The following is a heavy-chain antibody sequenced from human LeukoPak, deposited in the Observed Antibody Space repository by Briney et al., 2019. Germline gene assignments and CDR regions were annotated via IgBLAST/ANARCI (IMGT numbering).Heavy chain of an antibody. D-gene: IGHD4/OR15-4a*01. CDR2: IYYTGTT. V-gene: IGHV4-59*01. CDR3: AREDPQTKVPEGMDV. J-gene: IGHJ6*02. Sequence: SETLSLTCTVSGGSISHYYWSWIRQPPGKGPEWVGYIYYTGTTNYNPSLKSRVTISVDTSKNQFSLKLNSVTAADTAVYYCAREDPQTKVPEGMDVWGQGTTVNVSS. CDR1: GGSISHYY.